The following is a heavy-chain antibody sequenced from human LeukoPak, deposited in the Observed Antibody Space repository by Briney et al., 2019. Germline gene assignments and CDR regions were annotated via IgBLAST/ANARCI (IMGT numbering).Heavy chain of an antibody. CDR3: ARAGLVVVAAMFDY. Sequence: PSETLSLTCTVSGYSISSGYYWGWIRQPPGKGLEWIGSIYHSGSTYYNPSLKSRVTISVDTSKNQFSLNLSSVTAADTAVYYCARAGLVVVAAMFDYWGQGTLVTVSS. CDR1: GYSISSGYY. CDR2: IYHSGST. J-gene: IGHJ4*02. D-gene: IGHD2-15*01. V-gene: IGHV4-38-2*02.